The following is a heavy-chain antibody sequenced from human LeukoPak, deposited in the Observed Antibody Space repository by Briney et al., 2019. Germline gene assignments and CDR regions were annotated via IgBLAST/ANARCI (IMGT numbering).Heavy chain of an antibody. D-gene: IGHD6-19*01. J-gene: IGHJ4*02. CDR3: AKERSLEIAVAGTVFDY. CDR2: IKENGSEK. Sequence: GGSLRLSCAASGFTFSSYWMSWVCQAPGKGLEWVANIKENGSEKYYVDSVKGRFTISRDNSKNMIYLEMSSLKAEDTAVYYCAKERSLEIAVAGTVFDYWGQGTLVTVSS. V-gene: IGHV3-7*01. CDR1: GFTFSSYW.